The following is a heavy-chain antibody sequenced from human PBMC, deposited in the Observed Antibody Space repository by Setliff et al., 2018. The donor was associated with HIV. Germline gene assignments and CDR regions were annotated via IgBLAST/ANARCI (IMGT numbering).Heavy chain of an antibody. Sequence: LSCAGSGFTFSSYPMHWVRQAPGKGLEWVALVSHDGSYKYYADSVQGRFTISRDNSKNTLSLQMNSLRAGDTAVYYCARDLKFGSSGHYYYYMDIWGKGTTVTVSS. D-gene: IGHD6-6*01. CDR1: GFTFSSYP. V-gene: IGHV3-30*04. CDR2: VSHDGSYK. J-gene: IGHJ6*03. CDR3: ARDLKFGSSGHYYYYMDI.